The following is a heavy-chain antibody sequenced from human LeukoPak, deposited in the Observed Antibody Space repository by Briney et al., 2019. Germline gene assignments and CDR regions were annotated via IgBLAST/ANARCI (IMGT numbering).Heavy chain of an antibody. CDR3: ARAPYYDFWSGYSKYYFDY. V-gene: IGHV1-18*01. J-gene: IGHJ4*02. D-gene: IGHD3-3*01. CDR2: ISAYNGNT. CDR1: GYTFTSYG. Sequence: ASVKVSCKXSGYTFTSYGISWVRQAPGQGLEWMGWISAYNGNTNYAQKLQGRVTMTTDTSTSTAYMELRSLRSDDTAVYYCARAPYYDFWSGYSKYYFDYWGQGTLVTVSS.